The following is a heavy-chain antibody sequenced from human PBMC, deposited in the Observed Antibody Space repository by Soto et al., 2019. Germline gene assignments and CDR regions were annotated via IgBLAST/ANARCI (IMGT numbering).Heavy chain of an antibody. V-gene: IGHV5-51*01. CDR3: ARPTTVVTPGGAFDI. CDR1: GYSFTSYW. J-gene: IGHJ3*02. D-gene: IGHD4-17*01. Sequence: GESLKISRKGSGYSFTSYWIGWVRQMPGKGLEWMGIIYPGDSDTRYSPSFQGQVTISADKSISTAYLQWSSLKASDTAMYYCARPTTVVTPGGAFDIWGQGTMVTVSS. CDR2: IYPGDSDT.